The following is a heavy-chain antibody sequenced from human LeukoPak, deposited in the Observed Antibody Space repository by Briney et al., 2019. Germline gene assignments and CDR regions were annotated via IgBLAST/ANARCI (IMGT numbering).Heavy chain of an antibody. V-gene: IGHV4-39*01. D-gene: IGHD2-15*01. Sequence: SETLSLTCTVSGGSMSSRSYYWGWIRQPPGKGLEWIGSFYSGGGSSYNPSFMSRFTLAVDTSKYQFSLKLSSVPAADTAVYYCARHYCSGGSCYSNGFDYWGQGTLVTVSS. CDR3: ARHYCSGGSCYSNGFDY. CDR1: GGSMSSRSYY. CDR2: FYSGGGS. J-gene: IGHJ4*02.